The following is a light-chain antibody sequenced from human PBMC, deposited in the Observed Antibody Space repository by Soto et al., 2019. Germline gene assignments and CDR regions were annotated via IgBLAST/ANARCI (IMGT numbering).Light chain of an antibody. Sequence: QSVLTQPASVSGSPGQSITISCTGTSSDVGGYNYVSWYQQHPGKAPKLMIYEVSNRPSGVSVRFSASKSGNTASLTISGLQAEDEADYYCTSYASSSTYVFGTGTKVTVL. CDR3: TSYASSSTYV. V-gene: IGLV2-14*01. J-gene: IGLJ1*01. CDR1: SSDVGGYNY. CDR2: EVS.